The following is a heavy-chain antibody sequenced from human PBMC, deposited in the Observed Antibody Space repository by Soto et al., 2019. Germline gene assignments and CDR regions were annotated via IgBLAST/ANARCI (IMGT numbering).Heavy chain of an antibody. J-gene: IGHJ3*02. D-gene: IGHD6-13*01. Sequence: GGSLRLSCAASGFTFSSYAMHWVRQAPGKGLEWVAVISYDGSNKYYADSVKGRFTISRDNSKNTLYLQMNSLRAEDTAVYYCAREFEAAGPILYDAFDIWGQGTMVTVSS. CDR2: ISYDGSNK. CDR1: GFTFSSYA. V-gene: IGHV3-30*14. CDR3: AREFEAAGPILYDAFDI.